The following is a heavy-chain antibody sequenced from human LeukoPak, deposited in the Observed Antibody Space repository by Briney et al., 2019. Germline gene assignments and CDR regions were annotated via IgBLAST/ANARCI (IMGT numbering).Heavy chain of an antibody. CDR3: AKDVNIVATTQYYFDY. J-gene: IGHJ4*02. D-gene: IGHD5-12*01. Sequence: GGSLRLSCAASGFTFSSYGMLWVRQAPGKGLEWVAFIRYDGSNKYYADSVKGRFTISRDNSKNTLYLQMNSLRAEDTAVYYCAKDVNIVATTQYYFDYWGQGTLVTVSS. V-gene: IGHV3-30*02. CDR2: IRYDGSNK. CDR1: GFTFSSYG.